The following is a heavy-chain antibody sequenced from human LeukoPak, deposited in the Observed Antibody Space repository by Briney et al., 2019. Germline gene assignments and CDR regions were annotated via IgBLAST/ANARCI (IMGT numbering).Heavy chain of an antibody. CDR2: IYYSGST. Sequence: SETLSLTCNVSGASVSSGSYYWSWIRQPPGKELEWIGYIYYSGSTSYNPSLKSRVTISVDTSKNHFSLKLTSVTAADTAVYYCARGSRWELPLDYWGQGTLVTVSS. CDR3: ARGSRWELPLDY. D-gene: IGHD1-26*01. J-gene: IGHJ4*02. CDR1: GASVSSGSYY. V-gene: IGHV4-61*03.